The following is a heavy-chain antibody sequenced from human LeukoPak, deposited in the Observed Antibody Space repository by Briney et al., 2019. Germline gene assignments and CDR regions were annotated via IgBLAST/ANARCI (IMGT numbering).Heavy chain of an antibody. V-gene: IGHV4-59*08. J-gene: IGHJ4*02. Sequence: SETLSLTCSVSGGSTTGYFWTWIRQPPGKGPEWIGYVYYKGDTSYSPSLDSRVSISVDTSKKQFSLKLNSVTAADTAVYYCARHRGPHVGRMEWGRGTKVTVSS. CDR2: VYYKGDT. D-gene: IGHD3-3*01. CDR3: ARHRGPHVGRME. CDR1: GGSTTGYF.